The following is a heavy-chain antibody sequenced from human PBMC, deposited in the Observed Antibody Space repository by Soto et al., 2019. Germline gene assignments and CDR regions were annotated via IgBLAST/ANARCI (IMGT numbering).Heavy chain of an antibody. J-gene: IGHJ5*02. CDR2: IYYSGST. CDR1: GGSISSYY. D-gene: IGHD1-1*01. Sequence: QVQLQESGPGLVKPSETLSLTCTVSGGSISSYYWSWIRQPPGKGLEWIGYIYYSGSTNYNPSLQSRVTISVDTSKNQFSLKLSSVTAADTAVYYCARSSLGWNENWFDPWGQGTLVTVSS. CDR3: ARSSLGWNENWFDP. V-gene: IGHV4-59*01.